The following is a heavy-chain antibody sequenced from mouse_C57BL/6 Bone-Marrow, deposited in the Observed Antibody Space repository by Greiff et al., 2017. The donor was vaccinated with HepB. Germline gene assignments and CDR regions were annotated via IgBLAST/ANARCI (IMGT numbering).Heavy chain of an antibody. CDR3: ARSDPYYGYWYFDV. J-gene: IGHJ1*03. V-gene: IGHV1-72*01. CDR1: GYTFTSYW. CDR2: IDPNSGGT. Sequence: QVHVKQPGAELVKPGASVKLSCKASGYTFTSYWMHWVKQRPGRGLEWIGRIDPNSGGTKYNEKFKSKATLTVDKPSSTAYMQLGSLTSEDSAVYYYARSDPYYGYWYFDVWGTGTSVTVSS. D-gene: IGHD1-1*01.